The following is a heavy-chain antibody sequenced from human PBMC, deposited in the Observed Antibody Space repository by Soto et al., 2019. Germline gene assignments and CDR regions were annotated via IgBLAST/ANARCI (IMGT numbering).Heavy chain of an antibody. CDR1: GFTFDDFA. Sequence: EVQLVESGGGLGQPGTSLRLSCAASGFTFDDFAMHWVRQAPGKGLEWVAGINWNSRSIDYADSVKGRFIISRDNAKKSIYLQLNYLRTEDTAFYYCAKDRRAMNWYFDLWDRGTLVVVSS. CDR3: AKDRRAMNWYFDL. CDR2: INWNSRSI. J-gene: IGHJ2*01. V-gene: IGHV3-9*01.